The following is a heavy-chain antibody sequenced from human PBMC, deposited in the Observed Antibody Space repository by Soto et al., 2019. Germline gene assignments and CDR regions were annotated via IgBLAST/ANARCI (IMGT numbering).Heavy chain of an antibody. Sequence: GSLRLSCAASGFTFSSSTMNWVRQAPGKGLEWVSSISSDSVWIYYAASVKGRFTISRDNAKNSLFLQMSSLRAEDTAVYYCASGSYGEYSDWGQRTLVTVSS. D-gene: IGHD4-17*01. J-gene: IGHJ4*02. CDR2: ISSDSVWI. V-gene: IGHV3-21*01. CDR1: GFTFSSST. CDR3: ASGSYGEYSD.